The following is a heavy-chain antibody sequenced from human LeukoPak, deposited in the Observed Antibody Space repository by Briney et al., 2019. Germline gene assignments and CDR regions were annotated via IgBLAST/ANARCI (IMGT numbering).Heavy chain of an antibody. D-gene: IGHD1-1*01. CDR1: GFTFSSYA. Sequence: GGSLRLSCTVSGFTFSSYAMNWVRQAPGKNLEWVSGLYSGGATYYSDSLGGRFTISRDPSKNTVYLQMTSLRVDDSAIYYCARGNGNVGGRLDPWGQGTRVTVSS. CDR2: LYSGGAT. J-gene: IGHJ5*02. CDR3: ARGNGNVGGRLDP. V-gene: IGHV3-66*01.